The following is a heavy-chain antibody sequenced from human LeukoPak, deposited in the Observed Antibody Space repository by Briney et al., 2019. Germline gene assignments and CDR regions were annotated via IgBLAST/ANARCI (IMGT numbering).Heavy chain of an antibody. CDR2: ISRSSSYT. CDR3: ARDRYYYDSSGYHVFDY. Sequence: GGSLRLSCAASGFTFSDYYMSWIRQAPGKGLEWVSYISRSSSYTNYADSVKGRFTISRDNAKNSLYLQMNSLRAEDTAVYYCARDRYYYDSSGYHVFDYWGQGTLVTVSS. V-gene: IGHV3-11*05. J-gene: IGHJ4*02. CDR1: GFTFSDYY. D-gene: IGHD3-22*01.